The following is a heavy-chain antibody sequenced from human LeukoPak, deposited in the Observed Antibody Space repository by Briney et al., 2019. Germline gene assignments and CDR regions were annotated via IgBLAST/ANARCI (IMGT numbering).Heavy chain of an antibody. CDR1: GFTFSSDA. Sequence: GGSLRLSCAASGFTFSSDAMSWVRQVPGKGLVWVSRINDDGSATFYADSVKGRFTISRDNAKNTLFLQMSSLRAEDTAVYFCAREILAPGKTHDYWGQGTLVTVSS. J-gene: IGHJ4*02. CDR2: INDDGSAT. V-gene: IGHV3-74*01. CDR3: AREILAPGKTHDY.